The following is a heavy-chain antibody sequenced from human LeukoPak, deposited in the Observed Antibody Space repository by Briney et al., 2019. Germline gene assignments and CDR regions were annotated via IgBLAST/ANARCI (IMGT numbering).Heavy chain of an antibody. D-gene: IGHD3-9*01. CDR2: INPNSGGT. CDR1: GYTFTRYH. V-gene: IGHV1-2*02. Sequence: ASVPVSCKACGYTFTRYHMHWLRQAPGQGLEWMGWINPNSGGTNYAQRFQGRVTMTRDTSINTAYLDLSRLRSDDTAVYYCARDSEAEDFLTGDRYWFNPWGEGTLVSVSS. J-gene: IGHJ5*02. CDR3: ARDSEAEDFLTGDRYWFNP.